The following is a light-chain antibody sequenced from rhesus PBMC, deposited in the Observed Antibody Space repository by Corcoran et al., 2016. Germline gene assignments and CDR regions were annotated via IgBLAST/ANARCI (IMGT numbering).Light chain of an antibody. CDR1: QSVTTY. J-gene: IGKJ2*01. CDR2: GAS. V-gene: IGKV3-24*03. CDR3: LQTSEWPYT. Sequence: EIVLTQSPATLALSSGERATVSCRASQSVTTYLAWYQQKPGQAPRPLIYGASSRATGIPDSFSGSGLGTEFTLTISSLGPEDAGLYFCLQTSEWPYTFGQGTKVEIK.